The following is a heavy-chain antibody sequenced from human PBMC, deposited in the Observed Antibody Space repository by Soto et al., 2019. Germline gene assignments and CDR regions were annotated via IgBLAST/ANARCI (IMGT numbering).Heavy chain of an antibody. Sequence: QVQLQESGPGLVKPSQTLSLTCTVSGASISSGGYYWTWIRQHPGKGLEWIGYNSYSGITYYNPYLKSRVTISLDTSKNQFSLKLSSVTAADTAVYYCARGSSIAGLYYGMDVWGQGTTVTVSS. V-gene: IGHV4-31*03. D-gene: IGHD6-6*01. CDR1: GASISSGGYY. CDR3: ARGSSIAGLYYGMDV. CDR2: NSYSGIT. J-gene: IGHJ6*02.